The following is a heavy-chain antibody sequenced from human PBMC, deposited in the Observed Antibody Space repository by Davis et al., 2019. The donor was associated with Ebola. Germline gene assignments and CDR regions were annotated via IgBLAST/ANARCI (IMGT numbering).Heavy chain of an antibody. J-gene: IGHJ6*02. CDR3: ARASPPEYNVWSRNPHYHYFPMDV. D-gene: IGHD3-10*02. V-gene: IGHV1-2*02. Sequence: ASVKVSCKASGYTFTGYYIHWVRQAPGQGLEWMGWISLNNADTKLEQRFQGRVTMTRDTSIGTAYMELSSLGSDDTAVYFCARASPPEYNVWSRNPHYHYFPMDVWGQGTTVTVSS. CDR2: ISLNNADT. CDR1: GYTFTGYY.